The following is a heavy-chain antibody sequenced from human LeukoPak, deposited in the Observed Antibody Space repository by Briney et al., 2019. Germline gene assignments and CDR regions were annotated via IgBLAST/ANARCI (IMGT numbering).Heavy chain of an antibody. CDR2: ISGSGGST. Sequence: GGSLRLSCAASGFTFSSHAMSWVRQAPGKGLEWVSAISGSGGSTYYADSVKGRFTISRDNSKNTLYLQMNSLRAEDTAVYYCAKDRDYYDSSGYFDYWGQGTLVTVSS. CDR3: AKDRDYYDSSGYFDY. J-gene: IGHJ4*02. D-gene: IGHD3-22*01. V-gene: IGHV3-23*01. CDR1: GFTFSSHA.